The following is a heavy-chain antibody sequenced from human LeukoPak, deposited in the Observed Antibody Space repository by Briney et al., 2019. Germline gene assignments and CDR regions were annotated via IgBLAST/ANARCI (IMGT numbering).Heavy chain of an antibody. CDR2: IRYDGNTK. Sequence: GGSLRLSCAASGFTFSTYDMHWVRQAPGKGLEWVAFIRYDGNTKYYADSVKGRFTTSRDNSKNTLYLQMNSLKASDTAMYYCARLLHRWFGESYDAFDIWGQGTMVTVSS. CDR1: GFTFSTYD. J-gene: IGHJ3*02. CDR3: ARLLHRWFGESYDAFDI. V-gene: IGHV3-30*02. D-gene: IGHD3-10*01.